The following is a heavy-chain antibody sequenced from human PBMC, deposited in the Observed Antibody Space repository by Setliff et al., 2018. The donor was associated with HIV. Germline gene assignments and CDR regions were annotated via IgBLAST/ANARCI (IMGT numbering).Heavy chain of an antibody. CDR1: GDSVSGYY. CDR2: IYYTGST. J-gene: IGHJ6*02. D-gene: IGHD3-22*01. V-gene: IGHV4-59*02. CDR3: ARERSSGYHSYYYHYGMDV. Sequence: LSLTCTVSGDSVSGYYWTWIRQPPGKGLEWIGDIYYTGSTNFNASLKSRVTISVDTSKNQFSLKLRSVTAADTAVYYCARERSSGYHSYYYHYGMDVWGQGTTVTSP.